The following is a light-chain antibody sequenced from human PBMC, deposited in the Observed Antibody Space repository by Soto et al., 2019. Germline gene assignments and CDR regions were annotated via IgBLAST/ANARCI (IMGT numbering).Light chain of an antibody. CDR2: SNT. Sequence: QSVLTQPPSLSGAPGQRVTISCTGSSSNIGAGSDVHWYQQVPGTAPKLLIYSNTNRPSGVPDRFSASKSGTSASLAIAGLQDGDEADYYCQSYDSILTGSVFGGGTKLTVL. CDR1: SSNIGAGSD. J-gene: IGLJ3*02. CDR3: QSYDSILTGSV. V-gene: IGLV1-40*01.